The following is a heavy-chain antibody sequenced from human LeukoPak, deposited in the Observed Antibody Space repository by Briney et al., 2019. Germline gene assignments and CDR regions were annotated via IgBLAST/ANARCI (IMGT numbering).Heavy chain of an antibody. D-gene: IGHD5-24*01. Sequence: PGGSLRLSCVVFGFTFSSYEMNWVRQAPGKGLERVSYISSSGSTIYYADSAKGRFTISRDNAKNSLYLQMNSLRAEDTAVYYCARGGDGFAFDYWGQGTLVTVPS. V-gene: IGHV3-48*03. CDR1: GFTFSSYE. CDR2: ISSSGSTI. J-gene: IGHJ4*02. CDR3: ARGGDGFAFDY.